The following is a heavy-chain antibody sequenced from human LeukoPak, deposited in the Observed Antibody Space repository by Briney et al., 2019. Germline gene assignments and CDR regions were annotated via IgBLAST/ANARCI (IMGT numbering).Heavy chain of an antibody. CDR3: AKDYRPHDFWSGLVDY. V-gene: IGHV3-23*01. CDR1: GFNFSIYP. CDR2: ISGSGGST. J-gene: IGHJ4*02. D-gene: IGHD3-3*01. Sequence: PGGTLRLSCTTSGFNFSIYPMTWVRQAPGKGLEWVSAISGSGGSTYYADSVKGRFTISRDNSKNTLYLQMNSLRAEDTAVYYCAKDYRPHDFWSGLVDYWGQGTLVTVSS.